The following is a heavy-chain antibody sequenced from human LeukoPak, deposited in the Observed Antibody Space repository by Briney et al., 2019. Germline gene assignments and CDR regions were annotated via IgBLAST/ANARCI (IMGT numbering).Heavy chain of an antibody. J-gene: IGHJ3*02. V-gene: IGHV1-18*01. D-gene: IGHD2-8*01. CDR2: ISAYNGNT. Sequence: ASVKVSCKASGYTFTSYGISWVRQAPGQGLEWMGWISAYNGNTNYAQKLQGRVTMTTDTSTSTAYMELRSLRSDDTAVYYCARGWGYCTNGVCRDAFDIWGQGTMVTVSS. CDR1: GYTFTSYG. CDR3: ARGWGYCTNGVCRDAFDI.